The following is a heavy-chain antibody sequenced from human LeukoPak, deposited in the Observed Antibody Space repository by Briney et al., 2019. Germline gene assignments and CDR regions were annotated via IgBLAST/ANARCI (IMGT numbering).Heavy chain of an antibody. CDR2: IYHSGST. CDR1: GGSISSSNW. D-gene: IGHD3-16*01. V-gene: IGHV4-4*02. J-gene: IGHJ3*02. Sequence: PSETLTLTCAVSGGSISSSNWWSWVRQTPGKGLEWIGEIYHSGSTNYNPSLKSRVTISVDKSKNQFSLKLSSVTAADTAVYYCAIRTGLRAFDIWGQGTMVTVSS. CDR3: AIRTGLRAFDI.